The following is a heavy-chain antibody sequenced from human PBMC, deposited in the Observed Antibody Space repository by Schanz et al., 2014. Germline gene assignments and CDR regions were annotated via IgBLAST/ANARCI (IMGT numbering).Heavy chain of an antibody. V-gene: IGHV3-23*01. D-gene: IGHD6-19*01. CDR3: ARDPNTSAWLPYFDT. J-gene: IGHJ4*02. Sequence: EVQLLESGGGLVQPGGSLRLSCAASGFTFSSYAMTWVRQAPGKGLDWVSAISGSGSSTYYADSVKGRFTISRDNSKNTVYLQMNSLRTDDTAMYYCARDPNTSAWLPYFDTWGQGTLVTVSS. CDR1: GFTFSSYA. CDR2: ISGSGSST.